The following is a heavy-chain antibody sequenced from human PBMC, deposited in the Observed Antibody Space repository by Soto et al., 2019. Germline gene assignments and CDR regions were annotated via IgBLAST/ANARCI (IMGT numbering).Heavy chain of an antibody. Sequence: ASVKVSCKASGYTFTSYGISWVRQAPGQGLEWMGWISAYNGNTNYAQKLQGRVTMTTDTSTSTAYMELSSLRSEDTAVYYCATDAYLSGRRHDAFDIWGQGTMVTVSS. V-gene: IGHV1-18*01. CDR1: GYTFTSYG. CDR2: ISAYNGNT. J-gene: IGHJ3*02. CDR3: ATDAYLSGRRHDAFDI. D-gene: IGHD3-16*01.